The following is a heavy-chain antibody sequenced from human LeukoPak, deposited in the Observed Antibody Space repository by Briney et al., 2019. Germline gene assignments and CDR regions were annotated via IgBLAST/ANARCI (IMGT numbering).Heavy chain of an antibody. D-gene: IGHD6-19*01. CDR3: ARDPGGWYSLDY. J-gene: IGHJ4*02. CDR1: GFTFSSYE. CDR2: IRQDGSDK. V-gene: IGHV3-7*01. Sequence: PGGSLRLSCAASGFTFSSYEMNWVRQAPGKGLEWVANIRQDGSDKYYVDSVKGRFTVSRDNAKNSLYLQMSSLRAEDTAVYYCARDPGGWYSLDYWGQGTLVTVSS.